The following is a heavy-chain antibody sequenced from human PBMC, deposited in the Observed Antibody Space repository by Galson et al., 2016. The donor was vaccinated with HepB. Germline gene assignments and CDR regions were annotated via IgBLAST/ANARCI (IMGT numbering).Heavy chain of an antibody. CDR2: ISSSSSTI. V-gene: IGHV3-48*01. CDR3: AREGAIFGVVTNWFDP. CDR1: GFTFSSYS. D-gene: IGHD3-3*01. J-gene: IGHJ5*02. Sequence: SLRLSCAASGFTFSSYSMNWVRQAPGKGLVWVSYISSSSSTIYYAASVKGRFTISRDNAKNSLYLQMNSLRAEDTAVYYCAREGAIFGVVTNWFDPWGQGTLVTVSS.